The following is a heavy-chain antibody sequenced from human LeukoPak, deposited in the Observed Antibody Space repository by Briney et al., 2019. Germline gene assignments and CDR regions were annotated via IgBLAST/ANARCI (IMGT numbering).Heavy chain of an antibody. CDR2: ISWNSGHI. CDR3: AKDRRHTVSGGYFDL. J-gene: IGHJ2*01. Sequence: PGGSLRLSCAASGFTLDDYAMHWVRQAPGKGLEWVSGISWNSGHIGYADSVKGRFTISRDNAKNSLYLQMNSLRAGDTALYYRAKDRRHTVSGGYFDLWGRGTLVIVSS. D-gene: IGHD3-10*01. CDR1: GFTLDDYA. V-gene: IGHV3-9*01.